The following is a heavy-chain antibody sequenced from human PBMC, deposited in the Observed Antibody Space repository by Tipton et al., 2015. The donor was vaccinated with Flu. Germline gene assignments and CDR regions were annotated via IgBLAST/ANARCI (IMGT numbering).Heavy chain of an antibody. D-gene: IGHD3-10*01. V-gene: IGHV3-74*01. Sequence: SLRLSCAASGFTFSETWMHWFRQAPGKGLVWVSRVESDESRTIYADSVKGRFTISRDNAKNTLYLQMNSLRAEDTAVYYCARDRYYSVDYWGQGTLVTVSS. CDR1: GFTFSETW. J-gene: IGHJ4*02. CDR3: ARDRYYSVDY. CDR2: VESDESRT.